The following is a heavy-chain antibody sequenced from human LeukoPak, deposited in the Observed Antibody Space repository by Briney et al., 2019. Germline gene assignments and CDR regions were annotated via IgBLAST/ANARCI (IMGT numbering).Heavy chain of an antibody. CDR1: GYPFSDYY. CDR2: IDPVDGET. Sequence: AAVAISCKASGYPFSDYYIHWLQEAPGKGLEWMGRIDPVDGETTYAENFQGRVTFTADRSTDTIYMELNSLTFADRAVYYCARDHEERGPYLDLWGQGTQVIVSS. CDR3: ARDHEERGPYLDL. D-gene: IGHD3-10*01. V-gene: IGHV1-69-2*01. J-gene: IGHJ4*02.